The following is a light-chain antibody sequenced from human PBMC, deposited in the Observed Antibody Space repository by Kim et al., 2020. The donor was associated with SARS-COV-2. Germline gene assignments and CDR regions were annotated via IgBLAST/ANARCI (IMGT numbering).Light chain of an antibody. Sequence: SPGERAALSCRASQSVNTNLAWYQQRPGQAPRLLIYGTSTRATGIPDRFSGSGSATDFTLTISSPQSEDSAVYYCQQYNQWPPEYTFGQGTKLEI. J-gene: IGKJ2*01. CDR2: GTS. CDR1: QSVNTN. V-gene: IGKV3-15*01. CDR3: QQYNQWPPEYT.